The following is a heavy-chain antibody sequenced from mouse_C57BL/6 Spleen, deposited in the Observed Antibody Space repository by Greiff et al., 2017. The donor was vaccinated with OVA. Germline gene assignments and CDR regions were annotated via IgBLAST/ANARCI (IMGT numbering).Heavy chain of an antibody. CDR1: GFTFSSYT. V-gene: IGHV5-9*01. J-gene: IGHJ2*01. Sequence: EVKLVESGGGLVKPGGSLKLSCAASGFTFSSYTMSWVRQTPEKRLEWVATISGGGGNTYYPDSVKGRFTISRDNAKNTLYLQMSSLRSEDTALYYCARLNDYDGFDYWGQGTTLTVSS. CDR2: ISGGGGNT. D-gene: IGHD2-4*01. CDR3: ARLNDYDGFDY.